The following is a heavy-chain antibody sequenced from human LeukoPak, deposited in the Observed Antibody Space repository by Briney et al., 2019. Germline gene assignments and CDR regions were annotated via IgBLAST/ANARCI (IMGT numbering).Heavy chain of an antibody. J-gene: IGHJ4*02. CDR1: GGSIRSSSYY. CDR2: IYYSGST. CDR3: AADYSGNYHVEFDY. D-gene: IGHD1-26*01. V-gene: IGHV4-39*07. Sequence: SETLSLTCTVSGGSIRSSSYYWGWIRQPPGKGLEWIGTIYYSGSTYHNPSLKSRVTISVDTSKNQVSLKLSSVTAADTAVYYCAADYSGNYHVEFDYWGQGTLVTVSS.